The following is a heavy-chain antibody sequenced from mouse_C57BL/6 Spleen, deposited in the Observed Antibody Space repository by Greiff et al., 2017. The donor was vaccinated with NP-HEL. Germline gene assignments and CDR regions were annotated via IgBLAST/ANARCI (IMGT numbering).Heavy chain of an antibody. V-gene: IGHV5-12*01. CDR3: ARQNYSNYYYAMDD. CDR2: ISNGGGST. Sequence: EVHLVESGGGLVQPGGSLKLSCAASGFTFSDYYMYWVRQTPEKRLEWVAYISNGGGSTYYPDTVKGRFTISRDNAKNTLYLQMSRLKSEDTAMYYGARQNYSNYYYAMDDWGQGTSVTVSS. D-gene: IGHD2-5*01. J-gene: IGHJ4*01. CDR1: GFTFSDYY.